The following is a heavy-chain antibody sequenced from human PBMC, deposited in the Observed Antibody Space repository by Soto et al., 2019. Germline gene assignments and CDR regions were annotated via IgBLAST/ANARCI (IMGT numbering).Heavy chain of an antibody. CDR2: IYYSGST. CDR3: ARQGSYGKTYNWFDP. J-gene: IGHJ5*02. CDR1: GGSVSSGSYY. V-gene: IGHV4-61*01. Sequence: PSETLSLTCTVSGGSVSSGSYYWSWIRQPPGKGLEWIGYIYYSGSTNYNPSLKSRVTISVDTSKNQFSLKLSSVTAADTAVYYCARQGSYGKTYNWFDPWGQGTLVTVSS. D-gene: IGHD5-18*01.